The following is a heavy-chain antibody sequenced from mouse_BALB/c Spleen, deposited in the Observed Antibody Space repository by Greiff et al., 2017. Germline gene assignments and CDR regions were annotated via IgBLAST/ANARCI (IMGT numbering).Heavy chain of an antibody. CDR1: GFTFSDYY. CDR2: ISDGGSYT. CDR3: ARGDYDYFDY. J-gene: IGHJ2*01. Sequence: EVNVVESGGGLVKPGGSLKLSCAASGFTFSDYYMYWVRQTPEKRLEWVATISDGGSYTYYPDSVKGRFTISRDNAKNNLYLQMSSLKSEDTAMYYCARGDYDYFDYWGQGTTLTVSS. D-gene: IGHD2-4*01. V-gene: IGHV5-4*02.